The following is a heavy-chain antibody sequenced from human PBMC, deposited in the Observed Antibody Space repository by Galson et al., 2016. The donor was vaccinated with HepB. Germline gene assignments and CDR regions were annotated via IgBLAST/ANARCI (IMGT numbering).Heavy chain of an antibody. J-gene: IGHJ5*02. CDR1: GFTFSSHW. CDR3: VRDHSVVPTTAYNWFDP. V-gene: IGHV3-74*01. Sequence: SLRLSCAASGFTFSSHWMHWVRQDLGKGLAWVSRINSDGTISNYADSVKGRFTISRDNAKNTPYLQMNSLRAEDTAVYFCVRDHSVVPTTAYNWFDPWGRGTLVTVSS. D-gene: IGHD4-23*01. CDR2: INSDGTIS.